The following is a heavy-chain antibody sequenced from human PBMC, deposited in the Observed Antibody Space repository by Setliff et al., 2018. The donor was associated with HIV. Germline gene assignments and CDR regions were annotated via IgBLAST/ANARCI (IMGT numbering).Heavy chain of an antibody. CDR3: VRWYYCVIGACYRADY. CDR1: GTSFSDHY. J-gene: IGHJ4*02. V-gene: IGHV4-34*01. Sequence: SETLSLTCSVYGTSFSDHYWSWVRQTPGKGLEWIGEMNQSGTTNYNPSLKSRVTMSIDTSERQFSLKLTSVTAADTAVYYCVRWYYCVIGACYRADYWGQGTMVTVSS. D-gene: IGHD2-21*02. CDR2: MNQSGTT.